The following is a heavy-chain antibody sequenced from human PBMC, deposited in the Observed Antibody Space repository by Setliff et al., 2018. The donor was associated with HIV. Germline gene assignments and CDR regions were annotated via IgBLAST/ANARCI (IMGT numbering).Heavy chain of an antibody. CDR3: ASIGHYYDSSGYSEPYYFDY. Sequence: SETLSLTCSVSGGSVSSVNYYWSWIRQPPGKGLEWIGYIYYSGSIYYNPSLKSRVTISIDTSKNQFSLKLSSVTAADTAVYHCASIGHYYDSSGYSEPYYFDYWGQGTLVTVSS. D-gene: IGHD3-22*01. J-gene: IGHJ4*02. CDR1: GGSVSSVNYY. CDR2: IYYSGSI. V-gene: IGHV4-30-4*08.